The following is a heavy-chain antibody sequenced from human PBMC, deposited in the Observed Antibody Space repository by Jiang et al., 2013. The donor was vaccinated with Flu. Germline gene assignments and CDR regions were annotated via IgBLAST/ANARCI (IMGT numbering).Heavy chain of an antibody. CDR2: ISGSGGST. J-gene: IGHJ4*02. Sequence: RLSCAASGFTFSSYAMSWVRQAPGKGLEWVSAISGSGGSTYYADSVKGRFTISRDNSKNTLYLQMNSLRAEDTAVYYCASRRPGSYTGGYFDYWGQGTLVTVSS. CDR1: GFTFSSYA. V-gene: IGHV3-23*01. D-gene: IGHD1-26*01. CDR3: ASRRPGSYTGGYFDY.